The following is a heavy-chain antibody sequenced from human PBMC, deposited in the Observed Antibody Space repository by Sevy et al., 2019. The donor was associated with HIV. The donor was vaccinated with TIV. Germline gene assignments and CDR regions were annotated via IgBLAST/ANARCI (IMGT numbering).Heavy chain of an antibody. CDR3: TRVGGLTDYGMDV. D-gene: IGHD1-26*01. J-gene: IGHJ6*02. V-gene: IGHV4-61*01. CDR1: GGSVSSDTYY. CDR2: IYYNVRI. Sequence: SETLSLACTVSGGSVSSDTYYWTWIRQPPGKGLEFIGYIYYNVRINYNPSLKSRVTISVDTSKNQFSLKVTSVTAADTAVYYCTRVGGLTDYGMDVWGQGTTVTVSS.